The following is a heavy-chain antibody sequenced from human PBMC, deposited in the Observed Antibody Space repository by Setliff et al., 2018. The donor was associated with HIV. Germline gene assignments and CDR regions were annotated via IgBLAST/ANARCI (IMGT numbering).Heavy chain of an antibody. J-gene: IGHJ4*02. Sequence: SETLSLTCKVSGGSISSYYWSWIRQPPGKGLEWIGYIYYSGSTNYNPSLRSRVTISVDTSKNLFSLKLGSVTAADTAVYYCARGYGAAGGGYWGQGTLVTVSS. D-gene: IGHD6-25*01. V-gene: IGHV4-59*08. CDR3: ARGYGAAGGGY. CDR1: GGSISSYY. CDR2: IYYSGST.